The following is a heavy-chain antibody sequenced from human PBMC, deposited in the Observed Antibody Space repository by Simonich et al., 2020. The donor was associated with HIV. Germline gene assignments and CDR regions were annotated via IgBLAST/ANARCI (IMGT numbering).Heavy chain of an antibody. D-gene: IGHD3-16*01. CDR3: ASGMMGFDY. Sequence: QVQLVQSGAEVKKPGASVKVSCKASGYTFTDYYIHWVRQAPGQGLEYMGRINPNSGGTDYPQKFQGRVTLTSDTSISTAYMELSGLRSDDTAVYYCASGMMGFDYWGQGTLVTVSS. V-gene: IGHV1-2*06. CDR2: INPNSGGT. CDR1: GYTFTDYY. J-gene: IGHJ4*02.